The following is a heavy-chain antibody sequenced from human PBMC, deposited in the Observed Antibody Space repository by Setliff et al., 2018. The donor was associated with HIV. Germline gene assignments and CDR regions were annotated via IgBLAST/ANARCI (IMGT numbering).Heavy chain of an antibody. CDR2: MSYTGTT. J-gene: IGHJ4*02. Sequence: SDTLSLTCSVSGGSISSSSYYWGWIRQPPGKGLDWIGSMSYTGTTYDNPSLKSRVTISVDTSKNQFSLKLTSVTAADAAVYFCAMGSSGYPFDYWGQGSLVTVSS. D-gene: IGHD3-22*01. CDR1: GGSISSSSYY. CDR3: AMGSSGYPFDY. V-gene: IGHV4-39*01.